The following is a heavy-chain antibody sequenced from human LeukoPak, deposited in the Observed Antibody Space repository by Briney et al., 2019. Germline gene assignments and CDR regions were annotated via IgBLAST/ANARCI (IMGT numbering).Heavy chain of an antibody. CDR2: IYWNDDK. V-gene: IGHV2-5*01. Sequence: SGPTLVKPTQTLTLTCTFSGFSLSTSGVGVGWIRQPPGKALEWLALIYWNDDKRYSPSLKNRLTVTKDTSKNQVVLTMTNMDPVDTATYYCAHSRPYQLLFYLWGRGTLVTVSS. CDR3: AHSRPYQLLFYL. D-gene: IGHD2-2*01. CDR1: GFSLSTSGVG. J-gene: IGHJ2*01.